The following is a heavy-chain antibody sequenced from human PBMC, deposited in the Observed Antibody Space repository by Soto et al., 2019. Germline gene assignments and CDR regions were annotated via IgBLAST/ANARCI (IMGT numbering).Heavy chain of an antibody. D-gene: IGHD3-3*02. CDR2: ISISGFTV. CDR3: VRESIRAPYGPY. Sequence: GGSLRLSCAASGITYSTSAMSWVRQAPGKGLEWVSYISISGFTVYYADSVRGRFAISKDNAKNSLYLEMSSLIPEDTAVYYCVRESIRAPYGPYWGQGTPVSVSS. J-gene: IGHJ4*02. V-gene: IGHV3-48*01. CDR1: GITYSTSA.